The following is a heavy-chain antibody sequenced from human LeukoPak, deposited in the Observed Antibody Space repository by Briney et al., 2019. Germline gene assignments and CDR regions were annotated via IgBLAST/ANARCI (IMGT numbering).Heavy chain of an antibody. D-gene: IGHD2-15*01. CDR2: ISYSGTT. Sequence: SETLSLTCTVSGDSISSSSYLWGWIRQPPGEALEWIGSISYSGTTYHNPSLKSRITISVDTSKNQFSLKLNSVTAADTAVYYCARRGGYCSAGSCFFDYWGQGTLVTVSS. CDR1: GDSISSSSYL. CDR3: ARRGGYCSAGSCFFDY. V-gene: IGHV4-39*01. J-gene: IGHJ4*02.